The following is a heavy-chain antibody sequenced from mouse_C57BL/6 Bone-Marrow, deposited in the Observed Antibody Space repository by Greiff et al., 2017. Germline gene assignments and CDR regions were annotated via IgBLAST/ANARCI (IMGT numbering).Heavy chain of an antibody. CDR3: TLPSITTVVALDY. CDR1: GFNIKDDY. Sequence: EVMLQQSGAELVRPGASVKLSCTASGFNIKDDYMHWVKQRPEQGLEWIGWIDPENGDTEYTSKFQGKATITADTSSNTAYLQLSSLTSEDTAVYYCTLPSITTVVALDYWGQGTTLTVSS. D-gene: IGHD1-1*01. J-gene: IGHJ2*01. V-gene: IGHV14-4*01. CDR2: IDPENGDT.